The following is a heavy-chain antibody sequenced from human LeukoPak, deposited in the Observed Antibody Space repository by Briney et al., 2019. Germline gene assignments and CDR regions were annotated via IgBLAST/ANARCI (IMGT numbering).Heavy chain of an antibody. CDR1: GFSFSSFA. CDR3: ARSIGIFGVLGY. V-gene: IGHV3-23*01. D-gene: IGHD3-3*01. CDR2: VDHSFGGT. J-gene: IGHJ4*02. Sequence: GGSLRLSCAASGFSFSSFAMSWVRLAPGKRLEWVSTVDHSFGGTHYADSVKGRFTISRDNSKNTLYLQMNSLRAEDTAVYYCARSIGIFGVLGYWGQGTLVTVSS.